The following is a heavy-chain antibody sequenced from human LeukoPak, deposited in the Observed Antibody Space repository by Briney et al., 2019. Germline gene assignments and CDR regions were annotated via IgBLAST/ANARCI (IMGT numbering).Heavy chain of an antibody. CDR2: IYSSGSS. V-gene: IGHV4-61*02. Sequence: SQTLSLTCSVSGGSIRSESYYWSWIRQPAGKGLEWIGRIYSSGSSKFNPSLKSRVTISIDTSKNQFCLNLSSVTAADTAVYYCARDMTGSGWNDAFDIWGQGTMVTVSS. CDR3: ARDMTGSGWNDAFDI. CDR1: GGSIRSESYY. J-gene: IGHJ3*02. D-gene: IGHD6-19*01.